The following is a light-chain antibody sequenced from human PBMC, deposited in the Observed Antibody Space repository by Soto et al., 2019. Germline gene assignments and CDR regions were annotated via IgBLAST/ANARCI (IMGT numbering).Light chain of an antibody. CDR2: EST. V-gene: IGLV2-23*01. CDR3: CSYAADNTLV. CDR1: SSDVGTYNL. J-gene: IGLJ3*02. Sequence: QSALTQPASVSASPGQWITISCTGTSSDVGTYNLVSWYLQRPGKAPKLIIYESTKRPSGVSGRFSGSKSGNTASLTISGLQAEDEADYYCCSYAADNTLVFGGGTKVTVL.